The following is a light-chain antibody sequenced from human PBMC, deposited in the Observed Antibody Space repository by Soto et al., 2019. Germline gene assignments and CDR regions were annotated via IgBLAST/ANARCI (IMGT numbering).Light chain of an antibody. CDR1: SNDIGAYNY. CDR2: GVR. V-gene: IGLV2-8*01. Sequence: QSVLTQPTSVSGSPGQSITISCTGNSNDIGAYNYVSWYQQHPGKAPRLLIHGVRNRPSGVPDRFSGSKSGNTASLTVSGLQAEDEADYYCSSYAGSSNVFGTGTKVTVL. J-gene: IGLJ1*01. CDR3: SSYAGSSNV.